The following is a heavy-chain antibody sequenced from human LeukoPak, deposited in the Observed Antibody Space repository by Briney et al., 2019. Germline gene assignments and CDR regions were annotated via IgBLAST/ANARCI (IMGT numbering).Heavy chain of an antibody. V-gene: IGHV3-7*04. Sequence: GSLRLSSAASGFTFSSYWMNWGRKAPGKGLEWVASINHNGKVNYYVDSVKGRFTISRDNAKNSLYLQINSLRADDTAIYYCTRVGYIDEGIDYWGQGTLVTVSS. J-gene: IGHJ4*02. CDR2: INHNGKVN. CDR1: GFTFSSYW. D-gene: IGHD5-24*01. CDR3: TRVGYIDEGIDY.